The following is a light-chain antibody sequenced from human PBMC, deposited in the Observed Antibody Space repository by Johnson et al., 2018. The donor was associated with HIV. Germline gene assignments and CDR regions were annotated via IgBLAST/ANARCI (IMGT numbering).Light chain of an antibody. CDR2: ENN. J-gene: IGLJ1*01. CDR1: SSNIGNSY. Sequence: QAVLTQPPSVSAAPGQKVTISCSGSSSNIGNSYVSWYQQLPRTAPKLLIYENNKRPSGIPDRFSGSKSGTSATLGITGLQTGDEADYYCGTWDSSLDAYVFGTGTKVAVL. V-gene: IGLV1-51*02. CDR3: GTWDSSLDAYV.